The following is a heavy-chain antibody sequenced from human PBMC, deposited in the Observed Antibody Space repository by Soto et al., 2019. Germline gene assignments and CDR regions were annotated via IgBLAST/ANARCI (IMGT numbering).Heavy chain of an antibody. D-gene: IGHD6-19*01. CDR1: GGSISSSSYY. CDR3: ATLWAGNFDY. V-gene: IGHV4-39*01. Sequence: KTSETLSLTCTVSGGSISSSSYYWGWVRQPPGKGLEWIGSIYYSGSTYYNPSLKSRVTISVDTSKNQFSLKLSSVTAADTAVYYCATLWAGNFDYWGQGTLVTVSS. J-gene: IGHJ4*02. CDR2: IYYSGST.